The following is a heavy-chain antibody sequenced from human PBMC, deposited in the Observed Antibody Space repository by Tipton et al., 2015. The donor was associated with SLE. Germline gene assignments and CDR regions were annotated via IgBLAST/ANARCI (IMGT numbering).Heavy chain of an antibody. J-gene: IGHJ4*02. D-gene: IGHD2-15*01. CDR3: VICSPAGCAYFDY. CDR2: IYTGGYT. Sequence: TLSLTCAVSGASFSSYYWAWIRQPAGKGLEWIGRIYTGGYTKYNPSFENRVTVDASKDQFSLKLSSVTAADTAVYYCVICSPAGCAYFDYWGQGRLVTVSS. CDR1: GASFSSYY. V-gene: IGHV4-4*07.